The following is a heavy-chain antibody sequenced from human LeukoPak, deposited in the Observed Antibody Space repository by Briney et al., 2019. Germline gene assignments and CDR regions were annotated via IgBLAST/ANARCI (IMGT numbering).Heavy chain of an antibody. D-gene: IGHD3-22*01. J-gene: IGHJ4*02. Sequence: SETLSLTCTVSGGSISSYYWSWIRQPAGKGLEWIGRIYTSGSTNYNPSLKSRVTMSVDTSKNQFSLKLSSVTAADTAVYYCARDTYYYDSSGYYYFDYWGQGTLVTVSS. CDR3: ARDTYYYDSSGYYYFDY. V-gene: IGHV4-4*07. CDR1: GGSISSYY. CDR2: IYTSGST.